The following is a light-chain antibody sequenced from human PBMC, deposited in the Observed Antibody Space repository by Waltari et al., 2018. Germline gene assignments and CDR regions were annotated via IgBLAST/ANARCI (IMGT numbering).Light chain of an antibody. V-gene: IGLV1-47*01. Sequence: QSVLTQPPSASGTPGQRVTISCSGSSSNIGKNYVYWHQQLPGTAPKLLISGNDKRPSGVPDRFSGSKAGTSASLAISGLRSEDEADYYCAAWDDSLGVWIFGGGTKLTVL. CDR2: GND. J-gene: IGLJ2*01. CDR3: AAWDDSLGVWI. CDR1: SSNIGKNY.